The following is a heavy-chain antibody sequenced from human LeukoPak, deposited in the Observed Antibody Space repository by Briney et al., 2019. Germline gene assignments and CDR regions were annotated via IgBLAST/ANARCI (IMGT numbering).Heavy chain of an antibody. V-gene: IGHV4-59*01. D-gene: IGHD6-13*01. J-gene: IGHJ4*02. CDR2: IYYSGST. Sequence: SSETLSLTCTVSGGSISSYYWSWIRQPPGKGLEWIGYIYYSGSTNYNPSLKSRVTISVDTSKNQFSLKLSSVTAADTAVYYCARGLSSGSSSWYDYWGQGTLVTVSS. CDR3: ARGLSSGSSSWYDY. CDR1: GGSISSYY.